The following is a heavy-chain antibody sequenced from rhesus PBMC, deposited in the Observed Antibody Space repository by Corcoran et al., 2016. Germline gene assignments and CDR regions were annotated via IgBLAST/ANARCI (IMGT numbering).Heavy chain of an antibody. Sequence: QVELQESGPGVVKPSETLSLTCGVSGYSISSGYDWSGIRQPPGKGLEWIGYMYGSSGSTKYNPSLTNRCTISKDPSKTQFSLMLSSVTAADTAVYYCARRIAAPPSYYFDYWGQGVLVTVSS. D-gene: IGHD6-13*01. CDR2: MYGSSGST. CDR3: ARRIAAPPSYYFDY. J-gene: IGHJ4*01. CDR1: GYSISSGYD. V-gene: IGHV4-76*01.